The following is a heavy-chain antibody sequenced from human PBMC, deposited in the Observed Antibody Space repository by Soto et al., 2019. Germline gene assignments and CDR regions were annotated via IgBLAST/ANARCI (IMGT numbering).Heavy chain of an antibody. D-gene: IGHD1-7*01. J-gene: IGHJ4*02. CDR3: ARESYNCNYGLYYFDY. V-gene: IGHV4-34*01. CDR2: INHSGST. CDR1: GGSFSGYY. Sequence: PSETLSLTCAVYGGSFSGYYWSWIRQPPGKGLEWIGEINHSGSTNYNPSLKSRVTISVDTSKNQFSLKLSSVTAADTAVYYCARESYNCNYGLYYFDYWGQGTLVTVSS.